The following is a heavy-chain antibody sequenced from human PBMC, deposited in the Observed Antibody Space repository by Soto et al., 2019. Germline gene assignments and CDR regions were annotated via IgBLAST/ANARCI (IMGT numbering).Heavy chain of an antibody. CDR2: ISGSGGST. J-gene: IGHJ5*02. V-gene: IGHV3-23*01. D-gene: IGHD3-3*01. CDR1: GFTFSSYA. Sequence: GGSLRLSCAASGFTFSSYAMSWVRQAPGKGLEWVSAISGSGGSTYYADSVKGRFTISRDNSKNTLYLQMNSLRAEDTAVYYWLKDSWLGGRPLRFLEWLPWFDPWGQGTLVTVSS. CDR3: LKDSWLGGRPLRFLEWLPWFDP.